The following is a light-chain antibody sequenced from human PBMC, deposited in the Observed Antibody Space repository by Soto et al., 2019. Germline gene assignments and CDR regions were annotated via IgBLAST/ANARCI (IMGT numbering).Light chain of an antibody. CDR3: QQLNSYPRFT. Sequence: DIQLTQSPSFLSASVGDRVTITCRASQGISSYLAWYQQKPGKAPKLLIYAASTLQSGVPSRFSGSGSGTEFTLTISSLQPEDFATYYCQQLNSYPRFTFGPGTKVYIK. CDR2: AAS. V-gene: IGKV1-9*01. CDR1: QGISSY. J-gene: IGKJ3*01.